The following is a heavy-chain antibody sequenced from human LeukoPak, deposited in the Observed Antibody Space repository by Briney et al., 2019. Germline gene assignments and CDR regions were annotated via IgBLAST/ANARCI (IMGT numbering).Heavy chain of an antibody. CDR1: GGSISSYY. Sequence: SETLSLTXTVSGGSISSYYWSWIRQPPGKGMEWIGYIYYSGSTNYNPSLKSRVTISVDTSKNQFSLKLSSVTAADTAVYYCARMLLGYCSSTSCYGYYYYYMDVWGKGTTVTVSS. CDR2: IYYSGST. D-gene: IGHD2-2*01. V-gene: IGHV4-59*01. CDR3: ARMLLGYCSSTSCYGYYYYYMDV. J-gene: IGHJ6*03.